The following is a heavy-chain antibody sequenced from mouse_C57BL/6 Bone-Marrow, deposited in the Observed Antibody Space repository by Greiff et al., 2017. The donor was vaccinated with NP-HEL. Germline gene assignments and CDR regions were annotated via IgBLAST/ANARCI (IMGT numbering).Heavy chain of an antibody. J-gene: IGHJ2*01. CDR3: ARSLITTVFDY. CDR2: INPNNGGT. D-gene: IGHD1-1*01. Sequence: EVQLQQSGPELVKPGASVKISCKASGYTFTDYYMNWVKQSHGKSLEWIGDINPNNGGTSYNQKFKGKATLTVDKSSSTAYMELRSLTSEDSAVYYCARSLITTVFDYWGQGTTLTVSS. CDR1: GYTFTDYY. V-gene: IGHV1-26*01.